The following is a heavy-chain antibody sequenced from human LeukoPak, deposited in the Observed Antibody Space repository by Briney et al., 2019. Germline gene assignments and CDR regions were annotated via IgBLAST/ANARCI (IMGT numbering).Heavy chain of an antibody. CDR2: IKQHGSET. CDR3: ARDPASYRGDI. CDR1: GFTFSSYW. Sequence: GGSLRLSCAASGFTFSSYWMSWVRQAPGKGLEWVANIKQHGSETYYVDSVKGRFTISRDNAKNSLYLQMNSLRAEDTAVYYCARDPASYRGDIWGQGTMVTVSS. D-gene: IGHD2-2*01. V-gene: IGHV3-7*01. J-gene: IGHJ3*02.